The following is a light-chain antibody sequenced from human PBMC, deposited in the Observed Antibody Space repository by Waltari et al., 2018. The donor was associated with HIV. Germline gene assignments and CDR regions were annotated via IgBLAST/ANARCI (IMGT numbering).Light chain of an antibody. CDR3: GTWDYTLNSHV. V-gene: IGLV1-51*02. CDR2: END. Sequence: QSVLTQPPSVSAAPGQKVTIPCSGSSSNIGASYVSWYQQLPGTAPKLLIFENDKRPSDIPDRFSASKSGTSATLGITGLQTGDEADYFCGTWDYTLNSHVFGTGTKVTVL. J-gene: IGLJ1*01. CDR1: SSNIGASY.